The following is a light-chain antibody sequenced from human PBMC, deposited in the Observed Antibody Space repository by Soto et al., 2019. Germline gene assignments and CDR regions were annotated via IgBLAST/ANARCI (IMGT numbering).Light chain of an antibody. CDR3: SSYAGSNNVV. CDR1: SSGVGGYNY. CDR2: DVS. Sequence: QSTLTQPPSASGSPGQSVTISCTGTSSGVGGYNYVSWYQQHPGKAPKLMIYDVSKRPSGVPDRFSGSKSGNTASLTVSGLQAEDEADYYCSSYAGSNNVVFGGGTKVTVL. V-gene: IGLV2-8*01. J-gene: IGLJ2*01.